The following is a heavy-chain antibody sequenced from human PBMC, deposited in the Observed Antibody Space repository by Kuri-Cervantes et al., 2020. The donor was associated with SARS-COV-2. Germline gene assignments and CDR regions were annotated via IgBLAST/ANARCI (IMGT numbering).Heavy chain of an antibody. J-gene: IGHJ6*02. CDR1: GGTFSSYA. Sequence: SVKVSCKASGGTFSSYAISRVRQAPGQGLEWMGRIIPILGIANYAQKFQGRVTITADKSTSTAYMELSSLRSEDTAVYYCARDIIHCSSTSCYTGSYYYGMDVWGQGTTVTVSS. V-gene: IGHV1-69*04. D-gene: IGHD2-2*02. CDR2: IIPILGIA. CDR3: ARDIIHCSSTSCYTGSYYYGMDV.